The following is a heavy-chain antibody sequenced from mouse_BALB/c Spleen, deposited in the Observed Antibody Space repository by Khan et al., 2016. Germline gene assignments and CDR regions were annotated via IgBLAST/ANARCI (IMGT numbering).Heavy chain of an antibody. CDR3: ARGERLRQAFAY. J-gene: IGHJ3*01. D-gene: IGHD2-4*01. Sequence: EVQLQESGPGLVKPSQSLSLTCSVTGYSITSGYYWNWIRQFPGNKLEWMGYISYDGSNNYNPSLKNRISITRDTSKNQFFLKLNYVTTEDTATYYCARGERLRQAFAYWGQGTLVTVSA. V-gene: IGHV3-6*02. CDR2: ISYDGSN. CDR1: GYSITSGYY.